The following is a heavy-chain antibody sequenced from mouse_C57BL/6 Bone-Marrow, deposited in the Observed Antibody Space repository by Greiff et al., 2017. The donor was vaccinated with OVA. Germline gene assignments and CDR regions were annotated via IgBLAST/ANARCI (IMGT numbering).Heavy chain of an antibody. D-gene: IGHD1-3*01. V-gene: IGHV5-17*01. CDR3: ARPSKGLYFDV. CDR2: ISSGSSTI. CDR1: GFTFSDYG. J-gene: IGHJ1*03. Sequence: EVMLVESGGGLVKPGGSLKLSCAASGFTFSDYGMHWVRQAPEKGLEWVAYISSGSSTIYYADTVKGRFTISRDNAKNTLFLQMTSLRSEDTAMYYCARPSKGLYFDVWGTGTTVTVSS.